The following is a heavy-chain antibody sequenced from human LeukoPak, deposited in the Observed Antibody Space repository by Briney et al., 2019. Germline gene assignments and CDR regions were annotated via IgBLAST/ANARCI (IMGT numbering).Heavy chain of an antibody. J-gene: IGHJ3*02. D-gene: IGHD1-26*01. CDR3: ARAIVGATDDAFDI. Sequence: PGGSLRLSCVVSGFTVSSNYMSWVRQAPGKGLEWVSVIYSGGSTYYADSVKGRFTISRDNSKNTLYLQMNSLRAEDTAVYYCARAIVGATDDAFDIWGQGTMVTVSS. CDR2: IYSGGST. V-gene: IGHV3-53*01. CDR1: GFTVSSNY.